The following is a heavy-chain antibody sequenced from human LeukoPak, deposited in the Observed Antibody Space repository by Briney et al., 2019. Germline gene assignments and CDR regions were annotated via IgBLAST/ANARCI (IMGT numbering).Heavy chain of an antibody. D-gene: IGHD6-19*01. CDR2: INPNSGGT. Sequence: ASVKVSCKASGYTFTGYYMHWVRQAPGQGLEWMGWINPNSGGTNYAQKFQGRVTMTRDTSISPAYMELSRLRSDDTAVYYCARGGAWSSGWYEDYWGQGTLVTVSS. CDR1: GYTFTGYY. CDR3: ARGGAWSSGWYEDY. J-gene: IGHJ4*02. V-gene: IGHV1-2*02.